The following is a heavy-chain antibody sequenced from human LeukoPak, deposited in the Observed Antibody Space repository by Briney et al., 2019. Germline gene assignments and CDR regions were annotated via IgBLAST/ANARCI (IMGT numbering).Heavy chain of an antibody. J-gene: IGHJ4*02. V-gene: IGHV3-30-3*01. Sequence: GGSLRLSCAASGFTFSSYAMHWVRQAPGKGLEWVAVISYDGSNKYYADSVKGRFTISRDNSKNTLYLQMNSLRAEDTAVYYCARDRIAVAGSGDYWGQGTLVTVSS. CDR2: ISYDGSNK. CDR3: ARDRIAVAGSGDY. D-gene: IGHD6-19*01. CDR1: GFTFSSYA.